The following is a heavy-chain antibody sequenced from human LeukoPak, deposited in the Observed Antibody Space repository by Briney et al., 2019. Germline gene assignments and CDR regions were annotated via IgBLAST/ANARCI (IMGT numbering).Heavy chain of an antibody. Sequence: SETLSLTCAVYGGSFSGYYWSWIRQPPGKGLEWIGEINHSGSTNYNPSLKSRVTISVDTSKNQFSLKLSSVTAADTAVYYCVRGQQRDGYYYDSSGYYGSYYFDYWGQGTLVTVSS. CDR2: INHSGST. J-gene: IGHJ4*02. D-gene: IGHD3-22*01. CDR1: GGSFSGYY. V-gene: IGHV4-34*01. CDR3: VRGQQRDGYYYDSSGYYGSYYFDY.